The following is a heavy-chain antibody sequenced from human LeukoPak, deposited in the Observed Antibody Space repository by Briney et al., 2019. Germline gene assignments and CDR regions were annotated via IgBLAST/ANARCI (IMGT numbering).Heavy chain of an antibody. J-gene: IGHJ4*02. Sequence: SETLSLTCAVYGGSFSGYYWSWIRQPPGKGLEWIGEINHSGRNNYNPSLKSRVTISVDTSKNQFSLKLSSVTAADTAVYYCARSQYYYDDLDFWGQGTLVTVSS. CDR1: GGSFSGYY. D-gene: IGHD3-22*01. V-gene: IGHV4-34*01. CDR2: INHSGRN. CDR3: ARSQYYYDDLDF.